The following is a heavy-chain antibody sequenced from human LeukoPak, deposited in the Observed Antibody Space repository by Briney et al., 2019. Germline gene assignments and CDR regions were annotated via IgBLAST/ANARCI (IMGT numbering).Heavy chain of an antibody. CDR3: ARVVHRGPLYYFDY. CDR2: IIPIFGTA. CDR1: GGTFSSYA. D-gene: IGHD2-15*01. Sequence: SVKVSCKASGGTFSSYAISWVRQAPGQGLEWMGGIIPIFGTANYAQKFQGRVTITTDESTSTAYMELRSLRSEDTAVYYCARVVHRGPLYYFDYWGQGTLVTVSS. V-gene: IGHV1-69*05. J-gene: IGHJ4*02.